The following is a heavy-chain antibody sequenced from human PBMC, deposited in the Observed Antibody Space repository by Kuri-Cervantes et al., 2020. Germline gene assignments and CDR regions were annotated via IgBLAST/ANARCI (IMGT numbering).Heavy chain of an antibody. CDR1: GFTFGDFA. J-gene: IGHJ4*02. CDR3: TRDRTLPGILYYFDS. CDR2: IRSKAYGGTR. D-gene: IGHD1-1*01. V-gene: IGHV3-49*04. Sequence: GESLKISCTTSGFTFGDFAVSWVRRAPGKGLEWVGLIRSKAYGGTREFAASVEGRFTISRDDSKNTAYLQMNSLTTGDTAVYYCTRDRTLPGILYYFDSWGQGTLVTVSS.